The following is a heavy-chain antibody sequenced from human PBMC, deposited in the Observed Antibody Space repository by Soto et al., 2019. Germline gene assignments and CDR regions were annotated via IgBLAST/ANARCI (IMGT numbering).Heavy chain of an antibody. CDR2: ISSTGGNI. J-gene: IGHJ4*02. CDR3: AKIKGRTVFDY. V-gene: IGHV3-23*01. CDR1: GFTFSTYG. Sequence: GGSLRLSCVASGFTFSTYGISWVRQAPGKGLEWVSAISSTGGNIYYADSVKGRFTASRDNSKNTLYLQMNNLRVEDAAVYYCAKIKGRTVFDYWGQGTLVTVSS.